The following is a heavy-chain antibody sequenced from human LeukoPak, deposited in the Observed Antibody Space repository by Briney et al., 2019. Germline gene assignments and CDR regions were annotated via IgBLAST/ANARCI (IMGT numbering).Heavy chain of an antibody. CDR1: GESFSGYY. V-gene: IGHV4-34*01. CDR2: INHSGST. Sequence: TSETLSLTCAVYGESFSGYYWSWIRQPPGKGLEWIGDINHSGSTNYNPSLKSRVTISVDRSKNQFSLKLSSVTAADTAVYYCARAVGAAGDWFGPWGQGTLVTVSS. CDR3: ARAVGAAGDWFGP. D-gene: IGHD6-13*01. J-gene: IGHJ5*02.